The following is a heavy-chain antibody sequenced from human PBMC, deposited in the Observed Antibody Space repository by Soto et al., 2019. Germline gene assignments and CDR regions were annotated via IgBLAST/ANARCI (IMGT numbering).Heavy chain of an antibody. Sequence: SETLAITCTVSGGSITDYCWVWLRQPSGKGLEWIGRIFSSGSTNYNPSLKGRITMSLDTSKNQFSLKLNSATAADTAVYFCARDQGVVLTAHNWFDPWGQGILVTVSS. J-gene: IGHJ5*02. CDR3: ARDQGVVLTAHNWFDP. V-gene: IGHV4-4*07. D-gene: IGHD2-21*02. CDR2: IFSSGST. CDR1: GGSITDYC.